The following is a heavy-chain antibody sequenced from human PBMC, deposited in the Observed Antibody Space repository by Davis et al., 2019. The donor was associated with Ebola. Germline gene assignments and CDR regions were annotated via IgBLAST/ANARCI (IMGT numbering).Heavy chain of an antibody. CDR1: GFTFSSYW. Sequence: PGGSLRLSCAASGFTFSSYWMSWVRQAPGKGLEWVAKIKQDGSEKYYVDSVKGRFTISRDNAKNSLYLQMNSLRAEDTAVYYCARGKYYYDSSGYSGAGPVGYWGQGTLVTVSS. V-gene: IGHV3-7*01. CDR3: ARGKYYYDSSGYSGAGPVGY. CDR2: IKQDGSEK. D-gene: IGHD3-22*01. J-gene: IGHJ4*02.